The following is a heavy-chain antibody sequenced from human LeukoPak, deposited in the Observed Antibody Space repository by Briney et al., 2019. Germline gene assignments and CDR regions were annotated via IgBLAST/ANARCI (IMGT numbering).Heavy chain of an antibody. CDR2: IYPGDSDT. CDR1: GYSFTSYW. CDR3: ARLLDYGVDDAFDI. V-gene: IGHV5-51*01. D-gene: IGHD4-17*01. J-gene: IGHJ3*02. Sequence: GESLKISCKSSGYSFTSYWIGWVRQVPGKGLEWIGIIYPGDSDTSNSPSFQGQVTISADKSISTAYLQWSSLKASDTAMYYCARLLDYGVDDAFDIWGQGTMVTVSS.